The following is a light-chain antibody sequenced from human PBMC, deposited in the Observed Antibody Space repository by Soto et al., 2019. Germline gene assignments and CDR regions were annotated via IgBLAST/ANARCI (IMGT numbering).Light chain of an antibody. J-gene: IGKJ5*01. CDR1: QDITNY. CDR2: DSS. Sequence: DIQMTQSPSSLPASVGDRVTIICQASQDITNYLNWYQQKLGKAPKLLIHDSSNLETGVPSRFSGSGSGTYFSFTISSLQPEDIATYYCQQYDTLPLTFGQGTRLEIK. CDR3: QQYDTLPLT. V-gene: IGKV1-33*01.